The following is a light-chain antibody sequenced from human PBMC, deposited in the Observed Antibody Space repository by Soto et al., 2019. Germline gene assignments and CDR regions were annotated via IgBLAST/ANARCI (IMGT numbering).Light chain of an antibody. V-gene: IGLV2-14*01. Sequence: QSVLTQPASVSGSPGQSITISCTGTSSDVGGYNYVSRYQQHPGKAPKLMIYEVSNRPSGVSNRFSGSKSGNTASLTISGLQAEDEADYYCSSYTSSSTGYVFGTGTKLTVL. CDR2: EVS. CDR3: SSYTSSSTGYV. J-gene: IGLJ1*01. CDR1: SSDVGGYNY.